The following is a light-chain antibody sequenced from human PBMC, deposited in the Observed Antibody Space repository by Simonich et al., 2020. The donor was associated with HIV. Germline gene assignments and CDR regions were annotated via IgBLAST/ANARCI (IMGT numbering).Light chain of an antibody. CDR2: DAS. Sequence: EIVLTQSPATLSLSPGERATLSCRASQSVNSYLAWYQQKPGPAPRLLISDASNRATGIPARFSGSGSGTDFTLTISSLEPEDFAVYYCQQRSSWPWTFGQGTKVEIK. CDR3: QQRSSWPWT. J-gene: IGKJ1*01. CDR1: QSVNSY. V-gene: IGKV3-11*01.